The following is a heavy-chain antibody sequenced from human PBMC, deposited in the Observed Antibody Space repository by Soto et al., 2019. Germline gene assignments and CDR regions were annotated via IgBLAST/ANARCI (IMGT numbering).Heavy chain of an antibody. CDR2: VSIGGST. V-gene: IGHV3-23*01. D-gene: IGHD2-15*01. CDR3: AKRRGAGGHLDY. Sequence: QPGGSLRLSCAASGFTFSSYAMGWVRQGPGKGLEWVAVVSIGGSTHYADSVRGRFTISRDNSKNTLSLQMNSLTAEDTAVYFCAKRRGAGGHLDYWGQGALVTVSS. CDR1: GFTFSSYA. J-gene: IGHJ4*02.